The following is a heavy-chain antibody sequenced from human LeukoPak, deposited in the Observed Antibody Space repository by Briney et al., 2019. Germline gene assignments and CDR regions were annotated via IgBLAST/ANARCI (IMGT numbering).Heavy chain of an antibody. Sequence: QSGGSLRLSCAASGFTFSSYAMSWVRQAPGKGLEWFSAISGSGGSTYYADSVKGRFTISRDNSKNTLYLQMNSLRAEDTAVYYCAKEAQSIVGAKPPYYFDYWGQGTLVTVSS. V-gene: IGHV3-23*01. D-gene: IGHD1-26*01. J-gene: IGHJ4*02. CDR3: AKEAQSIVGAKPPYYFDY. CDR2: ISGSGGST. CDR1: GFTFSSYA.